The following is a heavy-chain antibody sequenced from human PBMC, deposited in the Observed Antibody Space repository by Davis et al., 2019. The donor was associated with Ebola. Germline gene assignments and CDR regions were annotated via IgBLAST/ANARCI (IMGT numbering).Heavy chain of an antibody. Sequence: SVKVSCKASGGTFSSYAISWVRQAPGQGLEWMGGIIPIFGTANYAQKFQGRVTITADESTSTAYMELSSLRSEDTAVYYCARAERHVGPAARKFDYWGQGTLVTVSS. CDR1: GGTFSSYA. J-gene: IGHJ4*02. CDR3: ARAERHVGPAARKFDY. CDR2: IIPIFGTA. D-gene: IGHD2-2*01. V-gene: IGHV1-69*13.